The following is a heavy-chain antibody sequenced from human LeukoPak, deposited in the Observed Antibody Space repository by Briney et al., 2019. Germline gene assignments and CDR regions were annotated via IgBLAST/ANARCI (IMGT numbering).Heavy chain of an antibody. CDR1: GFAFSNFA. J-gene: IGHJ6*03. V-gene: IGHV3-23*01. CDR3: AKMMGQRLYDYCMDV. Sequence: GGSLRLSCAASGFAFSNFAMSWVRQAPGKGLEWVSAMSGSGDGTYYADSVKGRFTISRDNPKNTLYLQMNSLRAEDTAVYYCAKMMGQRLYDYCMDVWGKGTTVTVSS. D-gene: IGHD3-16*01. CDR2: MSGSGDGT.